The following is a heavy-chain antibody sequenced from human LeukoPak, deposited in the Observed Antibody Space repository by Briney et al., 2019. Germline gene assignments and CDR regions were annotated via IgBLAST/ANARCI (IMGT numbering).Heavy chain of an antibody. CDR2: ISSSSSYI. CDR1: GFTFSSYS. J-gene: IGHJ4*02. V-gene: IGHV3-21*01. Sequence: PGGSLRLSCAASGFTFSSYSMNWVRQAPGKGLEWVSSISSSSSYIYYADSVKGRFTISRDNAKNSLYLQMNRLRAEDTAVYYCARDLAYSSGWYRWYFDYWAQGTLVTVSS. D-gene: IGHD6-19*01. CDR3: ARDLAYSSGWYRWYFDY.